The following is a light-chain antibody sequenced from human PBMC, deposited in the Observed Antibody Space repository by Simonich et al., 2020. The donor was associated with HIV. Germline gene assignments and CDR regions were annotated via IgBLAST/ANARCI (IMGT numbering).Light chain of an antibody. CDR1: QSVSSN. CDR2: GAS. V-gene: IGKV3-15*01. J-gene: IGKJ3*01. CDR3: QQYNNWPLT. Sequence: EIVMTQSAATLSVSPGERATLSCRASQSVSSNLAWYQQKPGQAPRLLIFGASTRATGIPARFRGSGSGTEFTLTISSMQSEDFAVYYCQQYNNWPLTFGPGTKVDIK.